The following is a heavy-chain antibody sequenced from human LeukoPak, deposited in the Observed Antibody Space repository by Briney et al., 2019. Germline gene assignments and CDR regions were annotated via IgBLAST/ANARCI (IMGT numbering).Heavy chain of an antibody. CDR2: INHSGST. Sequence: PSETLSLTCAVYGGSFSGYYWSWIRQPPGKGLEWIGEINHSGSTNYNPSLKSRVTISVDMSKNQFSLKLSSVTAADTAVYYCARVEVALSQESWGQGTLVTVSS. CDR1: GGSFSGYY. D-gene: IGHD3-10*01. CDR3: ARVEVALSQES. J-gene: IGHJ5*02. V-gene: IGHV4-34*01.